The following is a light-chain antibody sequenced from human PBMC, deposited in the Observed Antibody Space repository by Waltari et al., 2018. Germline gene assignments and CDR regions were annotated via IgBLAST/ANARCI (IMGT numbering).Light chain of an antibody. CDR1: SSNIGNHD. J-gene: IGLJ2*01. Sequence: QSVLTQPPSASGTPGQRVTISCSGSSSNIGNHDVCWYQQLPGTAPNLLIYRNNQRPSGVPGRLSGSKSGTSASLAMSGLRSEDEADYYCAAWDDSLSGRLFGGGTKLTVL. CDR3: AAWDDSLSGRL. CDR2: RNN. V-gene: IGLV1-47*01.